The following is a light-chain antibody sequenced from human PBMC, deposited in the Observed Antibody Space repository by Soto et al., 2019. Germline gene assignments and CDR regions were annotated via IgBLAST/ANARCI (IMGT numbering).Light chain of an antibody. CDR1: QGISNF. J-gene: IGKJ4*01. CDR3: QKYNSAPHT. V-gene: IGKV1-27*01. CDR2: AAS. Sequence: DIQITQSPSYLSASVGDRVTITCRASQGISNFVAWYQQKPGKVPHLLIYAASTLQSGVPSRFSGSGSGTDFTLTISSLEPEDVATYYCQKYNSAPHTVGGGTKVDSK.